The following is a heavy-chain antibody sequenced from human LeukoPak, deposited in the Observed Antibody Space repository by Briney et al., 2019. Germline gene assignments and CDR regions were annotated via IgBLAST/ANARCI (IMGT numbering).Heavy chain of an antibody. CDR2: IYTSGST. Sequence: PSETLSLTCTVSGGSISSYYWSWIRQPAGKGLEWIGRIYTSGSTNYNPSLKSRVTMSVDTSKNQFSLKLSSVTAADTAVYYCARLFGRYCSSTSCYIHWFDPWGQGTLVTVSS. D-gene: IGHD2-2*02. V-gene: IGHV4-4*07. CDR3: ARLFGRYCSSTSCYIHWFDP. J-gene: IGHJ5*02. CDR1: GGSISSYY.